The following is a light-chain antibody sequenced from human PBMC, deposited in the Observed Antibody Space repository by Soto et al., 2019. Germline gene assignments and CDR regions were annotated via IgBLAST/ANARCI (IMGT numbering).Light chain of an antibody. CDR1: SVDINY. J-gene: IGLJ3*02. Sequence: QSALTQPPSASGSRGQSVTISCTGTSVDINYVSWFQQHPGKAPKLIICEVTKRPSGVSNRFSGSKSGNTASLTISGLQAEDEADYYCCSSVGGPNWVFGGGTKLTVL. CDR2: EVT. CDR3: CSSVGGPNWV. V-gene: IGLV2-23*02.